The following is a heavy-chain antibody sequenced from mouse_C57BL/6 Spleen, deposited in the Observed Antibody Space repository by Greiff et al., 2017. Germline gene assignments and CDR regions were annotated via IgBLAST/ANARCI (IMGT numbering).Heavy chain of an antibody. CDR1: GYTFTSYW. Sequence: QVQLQQPGADLVRPGSSVKLSCKASGYTFTSYWMDWVQQRPGQGLEWIGNIYPSDSETHYNQKFKDKATLTVDKSSSTAYMQLSSLTSEDSAVYYCARENQRDFDYWGQGTTLTVSS. V-gene: IGHV1-61*01. CDR2: IYPSDSET. CDR3: ARENQRDFDY. J-gene: IGHJ2*01.